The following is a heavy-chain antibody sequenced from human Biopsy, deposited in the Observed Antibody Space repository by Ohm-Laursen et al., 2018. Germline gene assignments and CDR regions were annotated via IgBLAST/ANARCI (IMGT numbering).Heavy chain of an antibody. CDR2: IIPLFNTA. J-gene: IGHJ2*01. V-gene: IGHV1-69*06. D-gene: IGHD3-22*01. CDR3: ARFPLGAYDSSGSYRAVENWYCDL. CDR1: GGTFTNYA. Sequence: SVKVSCNASGGTFTNYAISWVRQAPGQGLEWVGGIIPLFNTANYAQKFQGRVTITADKSTTTAYMELSSLRSEDTAIYYCARFPLGAYDSSGSYRAVENWYCDLGGRGTLVTVSS.